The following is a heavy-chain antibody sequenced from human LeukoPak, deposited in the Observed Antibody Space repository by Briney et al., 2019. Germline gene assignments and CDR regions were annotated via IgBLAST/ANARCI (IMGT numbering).Heavy chain of an antibody. CDR2: ISWNSGSI. Sequence: GGSLRLSCAASGFTFDDYAMHWVRQAPGKGLEWVSGISWNSGSIGYADSVKGRFTISRDNAKNSLYLQMNSLRAEDTALYYCAKATGYYGMDVWGQGTTVTASS. CDR3: AKATGYYGMDV. J-gene: IGHJ6*02. V-gene: IGHV3-9*01. CDR1: GFTFDDYA.